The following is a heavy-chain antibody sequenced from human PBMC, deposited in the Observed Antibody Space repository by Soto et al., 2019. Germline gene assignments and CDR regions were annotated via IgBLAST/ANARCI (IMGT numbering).Heavy chain of an antibody. CDR1: GGSINNYY. J-gene: IGHJ5*02. D-gene: IGHD2-2*01. V-gene: IGHV4-59*01. CDR3: ARYHCLDTRCYRTNWFDP. CDR2: IYSSGST. Sequence: QVQLQESSPGLVKPSETLFLTCTVSGGSINNYYWSWVRQPPGKGLEYIGYIYSSGSTNYNPSLRSRVTMSLDTSNNQCSLKLSSVTAADTAVYFCARYHCLDTRCYRTNWFDPWGQGTLVTVSS.